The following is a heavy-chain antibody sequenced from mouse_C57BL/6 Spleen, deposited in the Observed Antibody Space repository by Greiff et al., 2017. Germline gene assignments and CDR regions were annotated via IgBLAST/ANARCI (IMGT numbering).Heavy chain of an antibody. V-gene: IGHV6-6*01. D-gene: IGHD2-3*01. CDR2: ISNKANNHAS. Sequence: EVQLQESGGGLVQPGGSMKLSCAASGFTFSDAWMDWVRQSPEKGLEWVAEISNKANNHASYYAVSVKGRFTISRDDSKSSIYLQMNSLMAEDAGICYCTRRGGYYADVWGTGTTVTVSS. CDR3: TRRGGYYADV. CDR1: GFTFSDAW. J-gene: IGHJ1*03.